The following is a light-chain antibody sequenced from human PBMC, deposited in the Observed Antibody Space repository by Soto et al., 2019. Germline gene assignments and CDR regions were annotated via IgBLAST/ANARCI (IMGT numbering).Light chain of an antibody. CDR3: SSYTSSSTYV. CDR1: SSDVGNYNY. V-gene: IGLV2-14*01. Sequence: QSALTQPAAVSGSPRQSITISCTGTSSDVGNYNYVSWYQHHPGKAPKLMIYEVSNRPSGVSHRFSGSKSGNTASLTISGLQAEDESDYYCSSYTSSSTYVFGTGTKVTVL. CDR2: EVS. J-gene: IGLJ1*01.